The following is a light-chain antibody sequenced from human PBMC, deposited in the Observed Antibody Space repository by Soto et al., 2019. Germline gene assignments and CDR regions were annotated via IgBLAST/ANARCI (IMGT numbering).Light chain of an antibody. J-gene: IGKJ2*02. CDR1: QSISSW. V-gene: IGKV1-5*01. CDR3: QQYNDLCT. Sequence: DIQMTQSPSTLSVSVGDRVTITCRASQSISSWLAWYQQKPGKAPKLLIYDTSNLESGVPSRFSGSGSGTEFTLTISSLHPDDFETYYCQQYNDLCTFGQGTKLEIK. CDR2: DTS.